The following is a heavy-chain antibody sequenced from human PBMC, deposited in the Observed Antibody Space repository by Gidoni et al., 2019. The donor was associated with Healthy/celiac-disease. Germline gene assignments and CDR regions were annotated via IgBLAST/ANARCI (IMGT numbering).Heavy chain of an antibody. J-gene: IGHJ3*02. CDR1: GFTLSSYA. CDR3: AKTWSSSGYYAGAFGI. Sequence: EVQLLESGGGLVQPGGSLRLPCAAPGFTLSSYAMSWVRQAPGTGLEWVSAISGSGGSTYYADAVKGRFTISRDNSKNTLYLQMNSLRAEDTAVYYCAKTWSSSGYYAGAFGIWGQGTMVTVSS. D-gene: IGHD3-22*01. V-gene: IGHV3-23*01. CDR2: ISGSGGST.